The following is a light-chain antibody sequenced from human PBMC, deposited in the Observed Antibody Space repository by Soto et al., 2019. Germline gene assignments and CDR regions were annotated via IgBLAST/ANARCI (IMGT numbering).Light chain of an antibody. CDR2: EVT. CDR1: SSDVGRYNR. J-gene: IGLJ1*01. Sequence: QSVLTQPPSVSGSPGQSVTISCTGTSSDVGRYNRVSWYQQPPGTAPKLLIYEVTRRPSGVPDRIFGSKSYTTASLTVSGLQAEDEADYYCSSFAGTNSFVFGTGTKVTVL. CDR3: SSFAGTNSFV. V-gene: IGLV2-8*01.